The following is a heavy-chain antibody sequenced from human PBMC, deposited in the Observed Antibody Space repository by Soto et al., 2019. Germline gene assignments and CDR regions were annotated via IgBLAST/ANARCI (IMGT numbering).Heavy chain of an antibody. V-gene: IGHV3-15*01. Sequence: GGSLRLSCAASGFTFSNAWMSWVRQAPGKGLEWVGRIKSKTDGGTTDYAAPVKGRFTISRDDSKNTLYLQMNSLKTEDTAVYYCTTALHYYDSSGYYPYFDYWGQGTLVTVSS. D-gene: IGHD3-22*01. CDR2: IKSKTDGGTT. CDR3: TTALHYYDSSGYYPYFDY. CDR1: GFTFSNAW. J-gene: IGHJ4*02.